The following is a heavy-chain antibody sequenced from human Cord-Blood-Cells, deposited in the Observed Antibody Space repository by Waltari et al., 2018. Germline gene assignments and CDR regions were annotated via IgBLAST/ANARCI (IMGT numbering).Heavy chain of an antibody. D-gene: IGHD6-6*01. Sequence: EVQLVESGGGLVQPGGSLRLSCAASGFTFSSYWMSWVRQAPGKGLEWVANIKQDGSEKYYVDSVKGRFTISRDNAKNSLYLQMNSLRAEDTAVYYCARDQGIAARLPDYWGQGTLVTVSS. CDR1: GFTFSSYW. J-gene: IGHJ4*02. CDR3: ARDQGIAARLPDY. CDR2: IKQDGSEK. V-gene: IGHV3-7*01.